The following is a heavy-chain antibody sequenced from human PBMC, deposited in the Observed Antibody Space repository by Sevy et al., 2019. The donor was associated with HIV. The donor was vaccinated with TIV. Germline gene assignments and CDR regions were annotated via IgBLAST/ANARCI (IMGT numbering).Heavy chain of an antibody. D-gene: IGHD1-26*01. Sequence: SETLSLTCAVSGYSISSGYYWGWIRQPPGKGLEWIGSIYHSGSTYYNPSLKSRVTISVDTSKNQFSLKLSSVTAADTAVYYCARVKWELFVDHWFDPWGQGTLVTVSS. J-gene: IGHJ5*02. CDR1: GYSISSGYY. CDR2: IYHSGST. CDR3: ARVKWELFVDHWFDP. V-gene: IGHV4-38-2*01.